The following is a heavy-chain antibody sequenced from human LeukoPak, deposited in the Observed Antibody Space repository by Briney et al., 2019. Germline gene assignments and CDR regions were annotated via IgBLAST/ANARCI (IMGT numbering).Heavy chain of an antibody. Sequence: GGSLRLSCAASGFTFSDYYMSWIRQAPGKGLEWVSYISSSGSTIYYADSVKGRFTISRDNAKNSLYLQMNSLRAEDTAVYYCARLIAAAGTRWFDPWGQGTLVTVSS. D-gene: IGHD6-13*01. V-gene: IGHV3-11*01. CDR1: GFTFSDYY. J-gene: IGHJ5*02. CDR3: ARLIAAAGTRWFDP. CDR2: ISSSGSTI.